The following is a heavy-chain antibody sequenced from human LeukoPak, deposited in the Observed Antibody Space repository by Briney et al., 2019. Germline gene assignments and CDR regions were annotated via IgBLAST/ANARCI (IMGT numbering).Heavy chain of an antibody. D-gene: IGHD3-9*01. CDR1: GLTFHDYA. Sequence: GGSLRLSCAASGLTFHDYAMHWVRQAPGKGLEWVSGISWNSGSIGYGDSVKGRFTISRDNAKNSLYLQMNSLRPEDTAMYYCAKASHFDWLSSFDYWGQGTLVTVSS. CDR3: AKASHFDWLSSFDY. CDR2: ISWNSGSI. J-gene: IGHJ4*02. V-gene: IGHV3-9*01.